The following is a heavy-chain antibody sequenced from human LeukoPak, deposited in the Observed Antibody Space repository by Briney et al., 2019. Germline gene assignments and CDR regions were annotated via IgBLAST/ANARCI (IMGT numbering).Heavy chain of an antibody. CDR2: ISYDGSNK. CDR1: GFTLSSYA. J-gene: IGHJ4*02. CDR3: ARDPHDGYNSHFDY. D-gene: IGHD5-24*01. V-gene: IGHV3-30-3*01. Sequence: GGSLRLSCAASGFTLSSYAMHWVRQAPGKGLEWVAVISYDGSNKYYADSVKGRFTISRDNSKSTLYLQMNSLRAEDTAMYYCARDPHDGYNSHFDYWGQGTLVTVSS.